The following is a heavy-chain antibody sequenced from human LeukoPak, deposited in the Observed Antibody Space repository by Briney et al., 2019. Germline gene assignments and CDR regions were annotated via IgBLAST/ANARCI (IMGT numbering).Heavy chain of an antibody. CDR3: ASRVVTPNWFDP. CDR2: ISAYNGYT. J-gene: IGHJ5*02. D-gene: IGHD2-21*02. V-gene: IGHV1-18*01. Sequence: GASVKVSCKASGYTFTNYGIRWVRQAPGQGLEWMGWISAYNGYTNYAQKLQGRVTMTTDTSTSTAYMELSRLRSDDTAVYYCASRVVTPNWFDPWGQGTLVTVSS. CDR1: GYTFTNYG.